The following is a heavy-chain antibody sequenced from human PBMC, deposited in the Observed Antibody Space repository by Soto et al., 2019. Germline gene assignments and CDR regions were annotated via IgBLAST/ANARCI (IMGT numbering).Heavy chain of an antibody. J-gene: IGHJ4*02. D-gene: IGHD3-22*01. CDR3: ARLPQPAGYYDSSGQLDY. CDR1: GYSFTSYW. V-gene: IGHV5-51*03. Sequence: GESLKISCKGSGYSFTSYWIGWVRQMPGKGLEWMGIIYPGDSDTRYSPSFQGQVTISAEKSISTAYLQWSSLKASDTAMYYCARLPQPAGYYDSSGQLDYWGQGTLVTVSS. CDR2: IYPGDSDT.